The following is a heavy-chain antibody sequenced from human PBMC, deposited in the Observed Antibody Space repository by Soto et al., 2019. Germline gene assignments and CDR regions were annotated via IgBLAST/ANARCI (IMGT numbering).Heavy chain of an antibody. J-gene: IGHJ4*02. D-gene: IGHD2-21*02. CDR1: GFTFSSYG. Sequence: QVQLVESGGGVVQPGRSLRLSCAASGFTFSSYGMHWVRQAPGKGLEWVAVISYDGSNKYYADSVKGGFTISRDNSKNTLYLQMNSLRAEDTAVYYCAKDTYEYCGGDCSNDYWGQGTLVTVSS. CDR3: AKDTYEYCGGDCSNDY. CDR2: ISYDGSNK. V-gene: IGHV3-30*18.